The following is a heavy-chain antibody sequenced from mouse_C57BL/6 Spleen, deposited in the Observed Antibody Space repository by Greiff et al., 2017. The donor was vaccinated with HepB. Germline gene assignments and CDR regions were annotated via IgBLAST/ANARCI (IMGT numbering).Heavy chain of an antibody. J-gene: IGHJ4*01. Sequence: EVQLVESGPGLVKPSQSLSLTCSVTGYSITSGYYWNWIRQFPGNKLEWMGYISYDGSNNYNPSLKNRISITRDTSKNQFFLKLNSVTTEDTATYYCARRGYGSSSYAMDYWGQGTSVTVSS. D-gene: IGHD1-1*01. V-gene: IGHV3-6*01. CDR2: ISYDGSN. CDR3: ARRGYGSSSYAMDY. CDR1: GYSITSGYY.